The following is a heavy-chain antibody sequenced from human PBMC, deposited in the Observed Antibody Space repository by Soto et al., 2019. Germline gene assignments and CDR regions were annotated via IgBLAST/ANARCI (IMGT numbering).Heavy chain of an antibody. CDR2: IIPILGIA. CDR3: ARVGDSSGYYYHYYGMDV. D-gene: IGHD3-22*01. CDR1: GGTFSSYT. J-gene: IGHJ6*02. V-gene: IGHV1-69*02. Sequence: QVQLVQSGAEVKKPGSSVKVSCKASGGTFSSYTISWVRQAPGQGLEWMGRIIPILGIANYAQKFQGRVTITADKSTSTAYMELSSLRCEDTVVYYCARVGDSSGYYYHYYGMDVWGQGTTVTVSS.